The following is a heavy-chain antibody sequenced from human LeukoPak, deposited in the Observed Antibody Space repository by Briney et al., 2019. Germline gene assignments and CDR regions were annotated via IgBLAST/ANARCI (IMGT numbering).Heavy chain of an antibody. J-gene: IGHJ5*02. Sequence: GGSLRLSCAASGFTFTTHAMNWVRQAPGKGLEWVANIKQDGSEKYYVDSVKGRFTISRDNAKNSLYLQMNSLRAEDTAVYYCARDGATIFGVVIDHWGQGTLVTVSS. CDR3: ARDGATIFGVVIDH. CDR1: GFTFTTHA. V-gene: IGHV3-7*01. CDR2: IKQDGSEK. D-gene: IGHD3-3*01.